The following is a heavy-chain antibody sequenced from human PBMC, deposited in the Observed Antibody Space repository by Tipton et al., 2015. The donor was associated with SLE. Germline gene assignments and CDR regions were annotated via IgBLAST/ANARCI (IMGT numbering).Heavy chain of an antibody. CDR1: GGSIRSSNW. Sequence: TLSLTCAVSGGSIRSSNWWSWVRQPPGKGLEWIREIHHSGSTNSNPSLKSRATISVDTSKNQFSLKLSSVTAADTAVYYCARHLGVIVAFEVWGQGTVLTVSS. J-gene: IGHJ3*01. CDR3: ARHLGVIVAFEV. V-gene: IGHV4-4*02. D-gene: IGHD3-10*01. CDR2: IHHSGST.